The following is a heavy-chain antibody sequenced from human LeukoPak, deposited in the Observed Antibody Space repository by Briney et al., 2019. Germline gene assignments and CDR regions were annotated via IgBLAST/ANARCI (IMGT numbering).Heavy chain of an antibody. V-gene: IGHV3-11*04. CDR2: ISSSGSSI. J-gene: IGHJ4*02. CDR1: GFTFSDYY. D-gene: IGHD3-10*01. CDR3: ARDDGGSGSLGY. Sequence: PGGSLRLSCAASGFTFSDYYMSWIRQAPGKGREWVSYISSSGSSIYYSDSVKGRFTISSDNAQNSLYLQMNSLRAEDTAVYYCARDDGGSGSLGYWGQGTLVTVSS.